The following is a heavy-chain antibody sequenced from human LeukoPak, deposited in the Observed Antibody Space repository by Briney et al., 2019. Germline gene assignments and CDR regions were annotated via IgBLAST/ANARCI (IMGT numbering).Heavy chain of an antibody. D-gene: IGHD2-15*01. J-gene: IGHJ6*03. V-gene: IGHV4-39*01. CDR2: IYYSGST. Sequence: SETLSLTCTVSGGSISNYYWGWIRQPPGKGLEWIGSIYYSGSTYYNPSLKSRVTISVDTSKNQFSLKLSSVTAADTAVYYCARVGYCSGGSCYNYYYYYMDVWGKGTTVTISS. CDR1: GGSISNYY. CDR3: ARVGYCSGGSCYNYYYYYMDV.